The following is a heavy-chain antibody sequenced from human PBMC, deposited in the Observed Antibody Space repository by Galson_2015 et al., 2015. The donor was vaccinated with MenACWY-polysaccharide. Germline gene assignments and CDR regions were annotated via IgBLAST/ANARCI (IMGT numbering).Heavy chain of an antibody. Sequence: LRLSCAASGFTFSSYEMNWVRQAPGKGLEWISYISSNGGSTYYADSVKGRLTISRDNAKNSLYLQMNSLRAEDTAFYYCARGGGSGGSCHDYWGQGTLVTVSS. V-gene: IGHV3-48*03. D-gene: IGHD2-15*01. CDR3: ARGGGSGGSCHDY. CDR2: ISSNGGST. J-gene: IGHJ4*02. CDR1: GFTFSSYE.